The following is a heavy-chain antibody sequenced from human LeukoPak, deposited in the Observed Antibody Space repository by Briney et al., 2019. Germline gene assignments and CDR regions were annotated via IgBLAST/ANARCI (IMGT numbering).Heavy chain of an antibody. CDR2: ISYDGTNK. CDR1: GSPFTAYA. J-gene: IGHJ6*02. CDR3: ARDYSYAVDV. Sequence: PGRSLRLSCAASGSPFTAYAMHWVRQAPGKGLEWVALISYDGTNKFYADSVEGRFTISRDNSKNTLYPQMNSLGADDTAVYYCARDYSYAVDVWGRGTTVTVSS. V-gene: IGHV3-30-3*01.